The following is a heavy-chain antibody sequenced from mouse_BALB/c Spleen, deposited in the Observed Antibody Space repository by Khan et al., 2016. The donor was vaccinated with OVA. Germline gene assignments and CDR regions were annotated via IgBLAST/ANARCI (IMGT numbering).Heavy chain of an antibody. CDR3: ARRGYGNYWFAY. J-gene: IGHJ3*01. D-gene: IGHD2-1*01. Sequence: VQLKQSGAELVRPGALVKLSCKASGFNIKDYYMYWVKQRPEQGLEWIGWIDPQNGNTIYDPKFQDKASITADTSSNTAYLQLSSLTSEDTAVDYCARRGYGNYWFAYWGQGTVVTVSA. CDR2: IDPQNGNT. CDR1: GFNIKDYY. V-gene: IGHV14-1*02.